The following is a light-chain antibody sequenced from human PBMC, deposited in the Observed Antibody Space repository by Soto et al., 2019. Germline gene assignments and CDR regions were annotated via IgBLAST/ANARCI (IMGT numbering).Light chain of an antibody. CDR1: QSVSSSY. CDR2: GAS. J-gene: IGKJ5*01. V-gene: IGKV3-20*01. CDR3: QQYGRSTIT. Sequence: EIVLTQSPDTLSLSPGERATLSCRASQSVSSSYLAWYQQRPGQAPRLLIYGASSRATGIPDRFSGSGSGPDFTLTISRLEPEDFAVYYCQQYGRSTITFGQGTRLEIK.